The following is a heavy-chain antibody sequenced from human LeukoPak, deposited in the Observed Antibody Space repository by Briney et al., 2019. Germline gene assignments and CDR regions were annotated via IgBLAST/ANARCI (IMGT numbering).Heavy chain of an antibody. V-gene: IGHV3-21*01. CDR1: GFTFSTYA. D-gene: IGHD1-26*01. Sequence: GGSLRLSCAASGFTFSTYAMNWVRQAPGKGLEWVSSISSTSISIYFADSVEGRFTVSKYNAKNPLYPQMTTLRTDDTAVSYCARYYTVADQLDYWGQGTLVTVSS. J-gene: IGHJ4*02. CDR2: ISSTSISI. CDR3: ARYYTVADQLDY.